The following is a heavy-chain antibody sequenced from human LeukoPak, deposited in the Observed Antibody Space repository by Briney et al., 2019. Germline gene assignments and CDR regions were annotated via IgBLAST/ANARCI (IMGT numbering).Heavy chain of an antibody. D-gene: IGHD3-3*01. CDR2: ITGSGGSP. Sequence: GGSLRLSCAASGFTFSNYGMTWVRQAPGKGLEWVSAITGSGGSPYYADSVKGRFTISRDNSKNTLYLQMNSLRADDTAVYYCAKDITVGSRFAYDYWGQGTLVTVSS. CDR3: AKDITVGSRFAYDY. CDR1: GFTFSNYG. V-gene: IGHV3-23*01. J-gene: IGHJ4*02.